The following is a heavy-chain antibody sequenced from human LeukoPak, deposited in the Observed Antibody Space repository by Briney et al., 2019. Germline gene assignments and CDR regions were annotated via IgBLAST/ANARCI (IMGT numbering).Heavy chain of an antibody. CDR1: GGSISSYY. CDR2: IYTSGST. D-gene: IGHD2-15*01. CDR3: ARDDAPGLVAATADAFDV. J-gene: IGHJ3*01. Sequence: SETLSLTCTVSGGSISSYYWSWIRQPAGKGLEWIGRIYTSGSTNYNPSLKSRVTMSVDTSKHQFSLKLSSVTAADTAVYYCARDDAPGLVAATADAFDVWGQGTMVTVSS. V-gene: IGHV4-4*07.